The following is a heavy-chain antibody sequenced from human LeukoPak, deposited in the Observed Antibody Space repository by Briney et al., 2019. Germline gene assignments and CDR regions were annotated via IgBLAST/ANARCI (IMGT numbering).Heavy chain of an antibody. CDR1: GFTFTAFW. CDR2: ISNDGIST. D-gene: IGHD4-11*01. Sequence: GGSLRLSCATSGFTFTAFWMHWVRQAPGKGLVWVSRISNDGISTSYADSVKGRFTISRDNSKNTLYLQMNSLRAEDTAVYYCAKGPMTKLDPRGQGTLVTVSS. J-gene: IGHJ5*02. V-gene: IGHV3-74*01. CDR3: AKGPMTKLDP.